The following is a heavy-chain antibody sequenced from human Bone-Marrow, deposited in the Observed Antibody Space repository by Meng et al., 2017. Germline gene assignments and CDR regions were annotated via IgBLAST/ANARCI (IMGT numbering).Heavy chain of an antibody. CDR1: GGSISSSSYY. CDR2: IYYSGST. Sequence: LHMRGSGPGLVKPSETLSLTCTVSGGSISSSSYYWGWIRQPPGKGLEWIGSIYYSGSTYYNPSLKSRVTISVDTSKNQFSLKLSSVTAADTAVYYCARDCPSPFRWFDPWGQGTLVTVSS. V-gene: IGHV4-39*07. J-gene: IGHJ5*02. CDR3: ARDCPSPFRWFDP.